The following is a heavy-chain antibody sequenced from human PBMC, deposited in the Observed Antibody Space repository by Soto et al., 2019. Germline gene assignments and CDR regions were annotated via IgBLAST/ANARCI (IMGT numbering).Heavy chain of an antibody. J-gene: IGHJ6*02. CDR1: GGTFSSYA. D-gene: IGHD6-6*01. Sequence: GASVKFSCKASGGTFSSYAISWVRQAPGQGLEWMGGIIPIFGTANYAQKFQGRVTITADESTSTAYMELSSLRSEDTAVYYCARVETPPRGYSSSRYYYYYGMDVWGQGTTVTVSS. V-gene: IGHV1-69*13. CDR2: IIPIFGTA. CDR3: ARVETPPRGYSSSRYYYYYGMDV.